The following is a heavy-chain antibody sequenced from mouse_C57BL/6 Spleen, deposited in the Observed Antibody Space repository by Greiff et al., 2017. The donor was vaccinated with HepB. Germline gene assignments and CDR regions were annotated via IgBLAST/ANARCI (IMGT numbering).Heavy chain of an antibody. J-gene: IGHJ1*03. CDR3: ARPITTGGAHWYFDG. CDR2: IDPSDSYT. D-gene: IGHD1-1*01. CDR1: GYTFTSYW. Sequence: VQLQQPGAELVKPGASVKLSCKASGYTFTSYWMQWVKQRPGQGLEWIGEIDPSDSYTNYNQKFKGKATLTVDTSSSTAYMQLSSLTSEDSAVYYCARPITTGGAHWYFDGWGTGTTVTVSS. V-gene: IGHV1-50*01.